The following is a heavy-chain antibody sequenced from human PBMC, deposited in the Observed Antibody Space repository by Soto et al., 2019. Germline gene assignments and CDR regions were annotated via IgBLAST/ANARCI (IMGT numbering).Heavy chain of an antibody. CDR3: ARLYCSGDDCFSQIDC. CDR1: GFSFSHYS. V-gene: IGHV3-48*02. D-gene: IGHD2-21*02. Sequence: GGSLRLSCAASGFSFSHYSMIWVRQAPGKGLEWLSYISSESGTIYYAESVKGRFTVSRDNAKNSLSLQMNILRDEDAATYYCARLYCSGDDCFSQIDCWGQGALVTVAS. J-gene: IGHJ4*02. CDR2: ISSESGTI.